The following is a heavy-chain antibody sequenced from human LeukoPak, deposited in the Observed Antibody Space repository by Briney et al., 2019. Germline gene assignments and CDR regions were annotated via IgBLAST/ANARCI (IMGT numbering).Heavy chain of an antibody. CDR3: ARENLGAADAGSFDP. CDR2: IYYSGST. Sequence: SETLSLTCTVSGGSIRSYYWSWIRQPPGKGLEWIGYIYYSGSTNYNPSLKSRVTISVDTSKNQFSLKLSSVTAADTAVYYCARENLGAADAGSFDPWGQGTLVTVSS. D-gene: IGHD6-13*01. V-gene: IGHV4-59*01. J-gene: IGHJ5*02. CDR1: GGSIRSYY.